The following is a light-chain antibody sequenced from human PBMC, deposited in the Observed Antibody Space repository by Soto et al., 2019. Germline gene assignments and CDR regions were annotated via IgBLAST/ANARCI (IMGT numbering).Light chain of an antibody. CDR3: VLFFNSGVI. CDR2: NTN. J-gene: IGLJ2*01. CDR1: SGSVSTSYY. Sequence: QAVVTQEPSLSVSPGGTVTLTCGLSSGSVSTSYYPSWYQQTPGQAPRTLIYNTNTRSSGVPDRFSGSILGNKAALTITGAQADDDSDYICVLFFNSGVIFGGGTKLTVL. V-gene: IGLV8-61*01.